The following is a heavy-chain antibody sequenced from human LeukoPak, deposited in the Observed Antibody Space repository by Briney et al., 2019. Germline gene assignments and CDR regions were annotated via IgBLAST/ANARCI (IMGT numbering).Heavy chain of an antibody. CDR3: ARGDTATSMVDY. V-gene: IGHV1-18*01. J-gene: IGHJ4*01. Sequence: ASVKVSCKASGYTFTSYGISWVRQAPGQGLEWMGWISGYNNNTNYAQNLQGRVTMTTDTSTSTAYMELRSLRSDDTAVYYCARGDTATSMVDYWGHGTLVTVSS. CDR1: GYTFTSYG. D-gene: IGHD5-18*01. CDR2: ISGYNNNT.